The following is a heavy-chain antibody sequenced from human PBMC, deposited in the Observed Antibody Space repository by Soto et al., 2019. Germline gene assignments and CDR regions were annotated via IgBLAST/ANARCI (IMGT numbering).Heavy chain of an antibody. CDR3: ATDSFRSGIAVAGNY. D-gene: IGHD6-19*01. CDR2: ISFGGGST. Sequence: EVQLLESGGGLVQPGGSLRLSCAASGFTFGSYAMTWVRQAPGKGLEWVSAISFGGGSTYYADSVKGRFTISRDNSKNTLYLQMTSLIAEDTAIYYCATDSFRSGIAVAGNYWGQGTLVTVSS. J-gene: IGHJ4*02. V-gene: IGHV3-23*01. CDR1: GFTFGSYA.